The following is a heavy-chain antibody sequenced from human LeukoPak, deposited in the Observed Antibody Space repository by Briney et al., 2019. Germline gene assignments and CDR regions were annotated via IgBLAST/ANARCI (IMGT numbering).Heavy chain of an antibody. J-gene: IGHJ3*02. D-gene: IGHD3-22*01. V-gene: IGHV3-53*01. Sequence: GGSLRPSCAASGLTLSSNYMSWVRQAPGKGLYWVSVINSGSSTYYSDSVKGRFTISRDKSKNTLYLQMNSLRPEDTAVCYCTRGGDISGSVRTAFDIWGQGTMVTVSS. CDR2: INSGSST. CDR1: GLTLSSNY. CDR3: TRGGDISGSVRTAFDI.